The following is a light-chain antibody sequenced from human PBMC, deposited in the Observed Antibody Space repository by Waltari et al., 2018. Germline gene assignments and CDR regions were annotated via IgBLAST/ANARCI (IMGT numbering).Light chain of an antibody. CDR1: SGDVGGYDL. J-gene: IGLJ1*01. CDR3: SSFTSSSTGI. V-gene: IGLV2-14*03. Sequence: QSALTQPASVSGSPGQSITISCTGTSGDVGGYDLVSWYQQHPGKAPKLMIYDSTTRTSGVSDGFSASTAGNTASLTISDLRPEDEAEYYCSSFTSSSTGIFGSGTTVTVL. CDR2: DST.